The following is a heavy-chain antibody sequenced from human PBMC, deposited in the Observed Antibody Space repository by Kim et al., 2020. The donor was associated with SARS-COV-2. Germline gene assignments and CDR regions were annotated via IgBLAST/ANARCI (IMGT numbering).Heavy chain of an antibody. Sequence: ASVKVSCKASGYTFTSYAMNWVRQAPGQGLEWMGWINTNTGNPTYAQGFTGRFVFSLDTSVSTAYLQISSLKAEDTAVYYCARPNDYGFYYYYYGMDVWGQGTXVTVSS. J-gene: IGHJ6*02. D-gene: IGHD4-17*01. CDR1: GYTFTSYA. V-gene: IGHV7-4-1*02. CDR3: ARPNDYGFYYYYYGMDV. CDR2: INTNTGNP.